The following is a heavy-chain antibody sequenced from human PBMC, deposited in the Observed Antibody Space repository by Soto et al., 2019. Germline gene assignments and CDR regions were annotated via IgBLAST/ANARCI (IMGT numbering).Heavy chain of an antibody. D-gene: IGHD2-2*01. CDR3: ARVVPGAEAWSAP. V-gene: IGHV4-31*02. J-gene: IGHJ5*02. CDR1: GGSINSGQSY. Sequence: SETLSLTCNISGGSINSGQSYWSWLRQLPGKGPEYMGYIYYSGSTYYEPSFKSRMSISFDKPRNQFTLKWRSVTAADSVVYFCARVVPGAEAWSAPWGQGTLVTVSS. CDR2: IYYSGST.